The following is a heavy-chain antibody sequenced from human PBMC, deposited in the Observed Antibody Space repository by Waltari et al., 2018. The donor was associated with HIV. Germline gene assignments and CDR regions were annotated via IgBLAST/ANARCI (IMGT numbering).Heavy chain of an antibody. Sequence: VQLEQWGTGLLKPSETLSLTCAVYGGSLSGFLWSWVRQPPGKGLEWIGDIVHDGTTNDNPALKSRATVSITGSKNQFSLKLNSMTAADTGVYYCARLEALLPGVVIVRDVWGQGTLVTVSS. D-gene: IGHD3-3*01. CDR1: GGSLSGFL. V-gene: IGHV4-34*02. J-gene: IGHJ4*02. CDR3: ARLEALLPGVVIVRDV. CDR2: IVHDGTT.